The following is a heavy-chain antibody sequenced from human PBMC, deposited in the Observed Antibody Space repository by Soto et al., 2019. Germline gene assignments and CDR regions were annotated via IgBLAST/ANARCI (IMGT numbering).Heavy chain of an antibody. Sequence: GASVKVSCKASGYTFTSYSMHWVRHAPGQRLEWMGWINAGNGNTKYSQKFQGRVTITRDTSASTAYMELSSLRSEDTAVYYCARDKKVAVAGSDYWGQGTLVTVSS. V-gene: IGHV1-3*01. CDR3: ARDKKVAVAGSDY. D-gene: IGHD6-19*01. CDR1: GYTFTSYS. CDR2: INAGNGNT. J-gene: IGHJ4*02.